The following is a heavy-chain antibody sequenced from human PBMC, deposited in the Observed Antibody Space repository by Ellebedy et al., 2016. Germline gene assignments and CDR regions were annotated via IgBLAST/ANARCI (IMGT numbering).Heavy chain of an antibody. J-gene: IGHJ3*02. CDR3: ARLRVYSNEDAFDI. D-gene: IGHD4-11*01. Sequence: GESLKISCAASGFTFSSYSMNWVRQAPGKGLEWVAVIWYDGSNKYYADSVKGRFTISRDNSKNTLYLQMNSLRAEDTAVYYCARLRVYSNEDAFDIWGQGTMATVSS. CDR1: GFTFSSYS. CDR2: IWYDGSNK. V-gene: IGHV3-33*08.